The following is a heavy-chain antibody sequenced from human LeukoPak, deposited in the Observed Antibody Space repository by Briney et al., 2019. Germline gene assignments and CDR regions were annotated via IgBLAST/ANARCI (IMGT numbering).Heavy chain of an antibody. V-gene: IGHV3-23*01. J-gene: IGHJ4*02. CDR2: ISGSGGST. D-gene: IGHD6-19*01. CDR1: GFTFSRYA. CDR3: ARMGTGWYRFDY. Sequence: PGGSLRLSCAASGFTFSRYAMSWVRQAPGKGLEWVSAISGSGGSTYYADSVKGRFTISRDNSKNTLYLQMNSLRVEDTSVYYCARMGTGWYRFDYWGQGTLVTVSS.